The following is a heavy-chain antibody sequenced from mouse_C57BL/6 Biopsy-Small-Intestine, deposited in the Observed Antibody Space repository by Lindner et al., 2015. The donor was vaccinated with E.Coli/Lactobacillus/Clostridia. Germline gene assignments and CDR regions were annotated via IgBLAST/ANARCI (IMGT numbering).Heavy chain of an antibody. CDR2: IDPEDGET. D-gene: IGHD6-1*01. J-gene: IGHJ3*01. Sequence: VQLQESGAELVKPGASVKLSCTASGFNIKDYYMHWVKQRTEQGLEWIGRIDPEDGETQYAPKFQGKATITTDTSSHTAYLHLSSLTSEDTAVYYCAPLFTYWGQGTLVTVSA. CDR3: APLFTY. CDR1: GFNIKDYY. V-gene: IGHV14-2*01.